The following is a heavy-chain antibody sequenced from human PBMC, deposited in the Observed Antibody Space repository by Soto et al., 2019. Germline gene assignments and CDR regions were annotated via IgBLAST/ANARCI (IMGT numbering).Heavy chain of an antibody. J-gene: IGHJ5*02. Sequence: SETLSLTCAVYGGFLSESYWTWIRQPPGKGLEWVGEINHVGGTNYNPSLKSRVTMSVDTSQNQFSLRLISVTAADTAMYFCVRIRYQLPSSVLWLDPWGQGTPVTVSS. CDR3: VRIRYQLPSSVLWLDP. V-gene: IGHV4-34*01. D-gene: IGHD3-16*01. CDR1: GGFLSESY. CDR2: INHVGGT.